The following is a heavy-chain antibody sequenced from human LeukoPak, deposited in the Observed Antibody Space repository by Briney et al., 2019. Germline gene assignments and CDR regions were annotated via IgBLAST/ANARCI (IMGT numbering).Heavy chain of an antibody. CDR3: AREVLMGPRYFDY. J-gene: IGHJ4*02. V-gene: IGHV3-21*01. Sequence: GGSLRLSCTASGFTFSSMNWVRQAPGKGLEWVSSISSDSAYISYADLVKGRFTVSRDNAKNSLYLQMNSLRAEDTAVYYCAREVLMGPRYFDYWGQGTLVTVSS. D-gene: IGHD3-10*01. CDR1: GFTFSS. CDR2: ISSDSAYI.